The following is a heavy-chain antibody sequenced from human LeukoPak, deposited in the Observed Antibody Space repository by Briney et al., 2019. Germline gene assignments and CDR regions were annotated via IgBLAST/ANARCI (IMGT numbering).Heavy chain of an antibody. CDR1: GFTFSSYA. V-gene: IGHV3-64*01. CDR3: ARVRGYCSSTSCYSEGGYYYYYYMDV. Sequence: GGSLRLSCAASGFTFSSYAMHWVRQAPGKGLEYVSAISSNGGSTYYANSVKGRFTISRDNSKNTLYLQMGSLRAEDIAVYYCARVRGYCSSTSCYSEGGYYYYYYMDVWGKGPRSPSP. D-gene: IGHD2-2*01. CDR2: ISSNGGST. J-gene: IGHJ6*03.